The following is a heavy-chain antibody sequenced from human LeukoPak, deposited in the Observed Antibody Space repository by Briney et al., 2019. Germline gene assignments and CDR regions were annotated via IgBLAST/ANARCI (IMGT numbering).Heavy chain of an antibody. J-gene: IGHJ3*01. CDR2: IYYSGGT. V-gene: IGHV4-59*01. Sequence: SETLSLTCTVSGGSISRYYWSWFRHPPGKGLEWIGYIYYSGGTNYNPSLKSRVTILVDTSKNQFSLNLNSATAADTAGYYLARGLAGYSGGDDAFDLWGQGTMVTASS. CDR1: GGSISRYY. CDR3: ARGLAGYSGGDDAFDL. D-gene: IGHD5-24*01.